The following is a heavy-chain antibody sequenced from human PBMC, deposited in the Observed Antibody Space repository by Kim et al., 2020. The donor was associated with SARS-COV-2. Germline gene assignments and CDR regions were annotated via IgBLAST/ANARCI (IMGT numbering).Heavy chain of an antibody. D-gene: IGHD3-22*01. CDR3: LRGGSGAYYGYFQH. Sequence: GGSLRLSCEASGFIFSSHWMHWVRQVPGKGLMWVSRMYNDDSSATYADSVKGRFTISSDNAKNTLYLQMNSLRAEDTAVYYCLRGGSGAYYGYFQHWGQGTLVTVSS. CDR1: GFIFSSHW. V-gene: IGHV3-74*01. J-gene: IGHJ1*01. CDR2: MYNDDSSA.